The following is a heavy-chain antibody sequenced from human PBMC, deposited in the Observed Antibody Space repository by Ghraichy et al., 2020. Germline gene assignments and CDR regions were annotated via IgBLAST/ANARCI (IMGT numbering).Heavy chain of an antibody. Sequence: GGSLRLSCTASGFTFGDYAMSWFRQAPGKGLEWVGFIRSKAYGGTTEYAASVKGRFTISRDDSKSIAYLQMNSLKTEDTAVYYCTRDIYGSGIDAFDIWGQGTMVTVSS. J-gene: IGHJ3*02. CDR1: GFTFGDYA. V-gene: IGHV3-49*03. D-gene: IGHD3-10*01. CDR2: IRSKAYGGTT. CDR3: TRDIYGSGIDAFDI.